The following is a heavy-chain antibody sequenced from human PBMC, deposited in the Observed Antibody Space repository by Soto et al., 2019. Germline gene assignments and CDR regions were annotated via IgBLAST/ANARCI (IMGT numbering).Heavy chain of an antibody. V-gene: IGHV3-73*01. Sequence: GGSLRLSCAASGFTFGGSAMHWVRQASGKGLEWVGRIRSKANSYATAYAASVKGRFTISRDDSKNTAYLQMNSLKTEDTAVYYCTSSLRFIVVVPAATNAFDIWGQGTMVTVSS. D-gene: IGHD2-2*01. CDR2: IRSKANSYAT. CDR3: TSSLRFIVVVPAATNAFDI. CDR1: GFTFGGSA. J-gene: IGHJ3*02.